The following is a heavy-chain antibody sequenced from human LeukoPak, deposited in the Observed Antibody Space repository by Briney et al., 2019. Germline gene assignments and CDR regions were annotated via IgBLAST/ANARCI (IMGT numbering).Heavy chain of an antibody. CDR2: IYYGGST. CDR3: ARDRGGYTYSHDY. V-gene: IGHV4-30-4*08. CDR1: GGSISSRDYY. D-gene: IGHD5-18*01. Sequence: PSETLSLTCTVSGGSISSRDYYWSWIRQPPGKGLEWIGYIYYGGSTSYNPSLKSRVTISMDKSKNQLSLKLNFVTAADTAVYYCARDRGGYTYSHDYWGQGTLVTVSS. J-gene: IGHJ4*02.